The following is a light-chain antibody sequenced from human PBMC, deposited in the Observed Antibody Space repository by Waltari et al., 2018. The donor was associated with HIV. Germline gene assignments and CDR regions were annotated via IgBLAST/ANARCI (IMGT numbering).Light chain of an antibody. CDR1: QSVSSN. CDR2: GAS. CDR3: QHYNNWT. Sequence: EIVMTQSPATLSVSPGERATLSCRASQSVSSNLAWYQQKPGQAPRILIYGASTRATGIPARFSGSGSGTEFTLTISSLQSEDFAVYYCQHYNNWTFGQGTKVEIK. J-gene: IGKJ1*01. V-gene: IGKV3-15*01.